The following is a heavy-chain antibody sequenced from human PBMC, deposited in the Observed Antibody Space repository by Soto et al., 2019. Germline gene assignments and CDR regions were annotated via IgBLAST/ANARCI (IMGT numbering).Heavy chain of an antibody. D-gene: IGHD6-19*01. J-gene: IGHJ4*02. Sequence: PGGSLRLSCAASGFTFRSYSMNWVRQAPGKGLEGVSYISSSSTIYYADSVKGRFTISRDNGKNSLYLQMNSLRDEDTAVYYCARDWQWLAFYFDYWGQGALVTVSS. V-gene: IGHV3-48*02. CDR2: ISSSSTI. CDR3: ARDWQWLAFYFDY. CDR1: GFTFRSYS.